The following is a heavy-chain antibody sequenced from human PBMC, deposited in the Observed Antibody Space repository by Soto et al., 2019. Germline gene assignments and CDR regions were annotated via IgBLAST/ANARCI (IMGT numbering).Heavy chain of an antibody. V-gene: IGHV3-74*01. CDR1: GFIFSTYW. D-gene: IGHD3-16*02. J-gene: IGHJ5*02. CDR2: INSDGSSL. Sequence: SLRLSCAASGFIFSTYWMHWVRQAPGKGLVWVSRINSDGSSLSNADSVKGRFTISNDNAKNTLYLHMNSLRAEDTAVYYCASQYRFGSPLGFDPWGQGTLVTVSS. CDR3: ASQYRFGSPLGFDP.